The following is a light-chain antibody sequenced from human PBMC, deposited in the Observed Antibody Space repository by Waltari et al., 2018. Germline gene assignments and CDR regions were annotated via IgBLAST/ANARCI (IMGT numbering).Light chain of an antibody. CDR2: NAP. J-gene: IGKJ1*01. CDR3: QHYESLPVT. CDR1: QSISKY. V-gene: IGKV3-20*01. Sequence: EIVLTHSPATLSLSPGERAPLACSASQSISKYLAWYQQKPGQAPRLPIYNAPSRAAGIPDRFSGSGSGTDFSLTISRLEPEDFAVYYCQHYESLPVTFGQGTKVEIK.